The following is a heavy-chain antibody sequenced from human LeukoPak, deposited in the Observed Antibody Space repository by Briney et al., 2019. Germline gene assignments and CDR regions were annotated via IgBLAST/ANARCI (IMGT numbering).Heavy chain of an antibody. J-gene: IGHJ4*02. D-gene: IGHD2-15*01. CDR1: GGSFSGYY. CDR2: IYTSGST. V-gene: IGHV4-59*10. CDR3: ARDDCSGGSCYRAFDY. Sequence: SETLSLTCAVYGGSFSGYYWSWIRQPPGKGLEWIGRIYTSGSTNYNPSLKSRVTMSVDTSKNQFSLKLSSVTAADTAVYYCARDDCSGGSCYRAFDYWGQGTLVTVSS.